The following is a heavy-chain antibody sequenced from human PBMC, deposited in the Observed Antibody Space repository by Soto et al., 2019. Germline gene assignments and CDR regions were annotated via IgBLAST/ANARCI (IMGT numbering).Heavy chain of an antibody. Sequence: QVQLQESGPGLVKPSETLSLTCTVSGGSISSYYWSWIRQPPGKGLEWIGYIYYSGSTNYNPSLTSRVTISVDTSKNQFSLKLSSVTAADTAVYYCARGGASLFDYWGQGTLVTVSS. D-gene: IGHD1-26*01. CDR3: ARGGASLFDY. V-gene: IGHV4-59*01. CDR2: IYYSGST. J-gene: IGHJ4*02. CDR1: GGSISSYY.